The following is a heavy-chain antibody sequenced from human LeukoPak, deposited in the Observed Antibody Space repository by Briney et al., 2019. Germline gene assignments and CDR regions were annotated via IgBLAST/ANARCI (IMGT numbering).Heavy chain of an antibody. J-gene: IGHJ4*02. V-gene: IGHV3-30*04. CDR2: ISYDGSNK. Sequence: GGSLRLSCAASGFTFSTYAMSWVRQAPGKGLEWVAVISYDGSNKYYADSVKGRFTISRDNSKNTLYLQMNSLRAEDTAVCYCARDLNYDILTGYYVGGFDYWGQGTLVTVSS. D-gene: IGHD3-9*01. CDR1: GFTFSTYA. CDR3: ARDLNYDILTGYYVGGFDY.